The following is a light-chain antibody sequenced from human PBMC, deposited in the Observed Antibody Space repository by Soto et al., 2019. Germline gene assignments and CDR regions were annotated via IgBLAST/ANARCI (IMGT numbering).Light chain of an antibody. J-gene: IGKJ2*01. CDR1: QSVSRAV. V-gene: IGKV3-20*01. CDR3: QQYANSPGT. Sequence: EIVLTQSPGTLSLSPGERATLSCRASQSVSRAVAWYQQKPGQAPRLLIYGASNTATGIPDRFSGSGSGTDFTLTISSLEPEDFAVYSCQQYANSPGTFGQGTKLEIK. CDR2: GAS.